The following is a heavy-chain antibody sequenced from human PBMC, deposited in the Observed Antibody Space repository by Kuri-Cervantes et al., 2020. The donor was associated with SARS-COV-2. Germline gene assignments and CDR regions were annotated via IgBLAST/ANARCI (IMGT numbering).Heavy chain of an antibody. CDR1: GGSISSYY. D-gene: IGHD3-22*01. J-gene: IGHJ4*02. V-gene: IGHV4-59*12. Sequence: SETLSLTCTVSGGSISSYYWSWIRQPPGKGLEWIGYIYYSGSTYYNPSLKSPVTISVDTSKNQFSLKLSSVTAADTAVYYCARRPDDSSANSLYWGQGTLVTVPS. CDR3: ARRPDDSSANSLY. CDR2: IYYSGST.